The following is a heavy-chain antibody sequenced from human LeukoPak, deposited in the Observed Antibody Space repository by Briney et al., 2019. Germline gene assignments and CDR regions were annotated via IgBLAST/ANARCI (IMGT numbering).Heavy chain of an antibody. CDR3: ARGYYYGSGSYYPALWYMDV. CDR1: GGTFRSYA. D-gene: IGHD3-10*01. V-gene: IGHV1-69*06. Sequence: ASVKVSCKASGGTFRSYAISWVRQAPGQGLEWMGGIIPIFGTANYAQKFQGRVTITADKSTSTAYMELSSLRSEDTAVYYCARGYYYGSGSYYPALWYMDVWGKGTTVTVSS. CDR2: IIPIFGTA. J-gene: IGHJ6*03.